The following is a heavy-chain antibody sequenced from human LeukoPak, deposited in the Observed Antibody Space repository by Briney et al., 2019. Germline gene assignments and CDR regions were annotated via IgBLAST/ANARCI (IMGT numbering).Heavy chain of an antibody. Sequence: GGSLRLSCAASGFTFSSYGMHWVHQAPGKGLEWVAVIWYDGSNKYYADSVKGRFTIPRDNSKNTLYLQMNGLRAEDTAVYYCAKDQTGSAPIRLRRTVNWFDSWGQGTLVTVSS. D-gene: IGHD4-17*01. CDR2: IWYDGSNK. V-gene: IGHV3-33*06. J-gene: IGHJ5*01. CDR3: AKDQTGSAPIRLRRTVNWFDS. CDR1: GFTFSSYG.